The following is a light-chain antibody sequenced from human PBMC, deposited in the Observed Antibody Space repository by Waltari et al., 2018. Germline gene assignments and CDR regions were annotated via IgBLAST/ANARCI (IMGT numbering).Light chain of an antibody. CDR1: QRISTW. J-gene: IGKJ1*01. V-gene: IGKV1-5*03. Sequence: DIQMTQSPSTLSASVGDRVTITCRASQRISTWLAWYQQKPGKAPKVLIYKASSLESGVPSRFSGSGSGTEFTLTISSLQPDDFATYYCQHYNSYWAFGQGTKVEIK. CDR3: QHYNSYWA. CDR2: KAS.